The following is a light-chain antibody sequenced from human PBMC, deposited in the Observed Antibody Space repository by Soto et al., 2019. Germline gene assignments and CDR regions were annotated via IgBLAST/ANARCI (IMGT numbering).Light chain of an antibody. CDR2: AAS. CDR1: QGIYSW. V-gene: IGKV1D-12*01. Sequence: IWMTQSPSLLSASTGDRVSITCRASQGIYSWVAWYQQKPGKAPKLLIHAASTLESGVPSRFSGSGSGTDFTLTISSLQTEDSATYYCQQAHSFPRTFGQGTRLEIK. CDR3: QQAHSFPRT. J-gene: IGKJ5*01.